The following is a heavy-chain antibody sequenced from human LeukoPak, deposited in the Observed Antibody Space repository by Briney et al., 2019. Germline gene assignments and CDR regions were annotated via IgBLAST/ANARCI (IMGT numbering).Heavy chain of an antibody. CDR3: ARLDLEYYYDSSGPTGGYFDY. CDR1: GYSFTSYW. Sequence: GESLKISCKGSGYSFTSYWIGWVRQMPGKGLEWMGIIYPGDSDTRYSPSFQGQVTISADKSISTAYLQWSSLKASDTAMYYCARLDLEYYYDSSGPTGGYFDYWGQGTLVTVSS. CDR2: IYPGDSDT. J-gene: IGHJ4*02. D-gene: IGHD3-22*01. V-gene: IGHV5-51*01.